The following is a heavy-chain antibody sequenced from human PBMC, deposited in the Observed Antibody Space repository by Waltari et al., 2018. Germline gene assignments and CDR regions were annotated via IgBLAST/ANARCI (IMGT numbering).Heavy chain of an antibody. CDR3: ARSVTTGSGYMDV. CDR2: IWNDGSLK. V-gene: IGHV3-33*01. D-gene: IGHD4-17*01. J-gene: IGHJ6*03. Sequence: QVQLVESGGGVVQPRRSLRLSCSASGFIFPISGMHWVRQAPGKGLEWVAVIWNDGSLKYYTDSVKGRFTISRDNSENTLYLQMSGLRPEDTAVYYCARSVTTGSGYMDVWGKGTTVTVSS. CDR1: GFIFPISG.